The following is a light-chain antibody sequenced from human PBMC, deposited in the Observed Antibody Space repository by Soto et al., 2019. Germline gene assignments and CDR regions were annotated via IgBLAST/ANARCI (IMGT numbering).Light chain of an antibody. CDR1: SGSIASNY. CDR3: QSYDNSSYV. CDR2: EDN. V-gene: IGLV6-57*04. Sequence: FILTQPHSMSESPGKTVTISCTRSSGSIASNYVQWYQQRPGSVPTTVIYEDNQRPSGVPDRFSGSVDSSSNSASLTISGLETEDEADYYCQSYDNSSYVFGTGTKLTVL. J-gene: IGLJ1*01.